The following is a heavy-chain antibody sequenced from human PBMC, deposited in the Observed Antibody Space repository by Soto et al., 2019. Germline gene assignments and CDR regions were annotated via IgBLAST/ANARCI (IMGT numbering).Heavy chain of an antibody. D-gene: IGHD3-10*01. CDR1: GFTVSSNY. CDR2: IYSGGST. J-gene: IGHJ4*02. V-gene: IGHV3-66*01. Sequence: GGSLRLSCAASGFTVSSNYMSWVRQAPGKGLEWVSVIYSGGSTYYADSVKGRFTISRDNSKNTLYLQMNSLRAEDTAVYYCAISRGHYGSGSYISDYWGQGTLVTVSS. CDR3: AISRGHYGSGSYISDY.